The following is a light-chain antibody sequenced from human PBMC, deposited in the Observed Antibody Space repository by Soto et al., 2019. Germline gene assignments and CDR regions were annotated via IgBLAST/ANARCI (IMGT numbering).Light chain of an antibody. CDR2: DAS. J-gene: IGKJ1*01. V-gene: IGKV1-5*01. Sequence: DIQMTQSPSTLSASVGDRVTITCRANESISSWLAWYQQKPGKAPKFLIYDASSLESGVPSRFSGSGSGTDFTLTISSLQPDDFATYYCQQYKSYSGTFGQGTKVDFK. CDR1: ESISSW. CDR3: QQYKSYSGT.